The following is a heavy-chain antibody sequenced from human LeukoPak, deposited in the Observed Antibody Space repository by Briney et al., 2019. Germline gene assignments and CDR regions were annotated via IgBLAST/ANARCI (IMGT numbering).Heavy chain of an antibody. J-gene: IGHJ3*02. Sequence: ASVKVSCKASGYTFTTYGITWVRQAPGQGLEWMGWISAYNGNTNYAQKLQGRVTMTTDTSTSTAYMELRSLRSDDTAVYYCARVSVLRFLEWLSFGAFDIWGQGTMVTVSS. D-gene: IGHD3-3*01. CDR1: GYTFTTYG. CDR2: ISAYNGNT. CDR3: ARVSVLRFLEWLSFGAFDI. V-gene: IGHV1-18*01.